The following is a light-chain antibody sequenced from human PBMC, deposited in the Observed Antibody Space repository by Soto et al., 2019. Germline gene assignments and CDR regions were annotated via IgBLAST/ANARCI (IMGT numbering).Light chain of an antibody. J-gene: IGKJ1*01. CDR1: QSVSSSY. Sequence: EIVLTQSPGTLSLSPGERATLSCRASQSVSSSYLAWYQQKPGQAPRLLFYGASSRATGIPDRFSGSGSGTDFTLTISRLEPEDFAVYYCQQYGSSPMTFGQGTKVDIK. V-gene: IGKV3-20*01. CDR2: GAS. CDR3: QQYGSSPMT.